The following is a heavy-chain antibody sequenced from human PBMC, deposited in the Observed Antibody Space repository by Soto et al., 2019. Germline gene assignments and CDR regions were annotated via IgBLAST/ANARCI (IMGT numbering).Heavy chain of an antibody. CDR2: IYYSGST. D-gene: IGHD2-15*01. J-gene: IGHJ6*03. Sequence: NPSETLSLTCTVSGGSISSSSYYWGWIRQPPGKGLEWIGSIYYSGSTYYNPSLKSRVTISVDTSKNQFSLKLSSVTAADTAVYYCASPSYCSGGSCLPVNYYYYMDVWGKGTTVTVSS. CDR1: GGSISSSSYY. V-gene: IGHV4-39*01. CDR3: ASPSYCSGGSCLPVNYYYYMDV.